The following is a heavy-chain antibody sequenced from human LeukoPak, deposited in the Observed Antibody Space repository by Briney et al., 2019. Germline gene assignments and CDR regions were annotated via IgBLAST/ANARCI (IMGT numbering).Heavy chain of an antibody. Sequence: PGESLKISCKGSGYSFTSFWIGWVRQMPGKGLEWMGIIFPGDSDTRYSPSLQGQVTISVDKSITTAYLQWSSLKASDIAMYYCARHILGGPAFDMWGQGTMVTVSS. J-gene: IGHJ3*02. V-gene: IGHV5-51*01. CDR2: IFPGDSDT. D-gene: IGHD1-26*01. CDR1: GYSFTSFW. CDR3: ARHILGGPAFDM.